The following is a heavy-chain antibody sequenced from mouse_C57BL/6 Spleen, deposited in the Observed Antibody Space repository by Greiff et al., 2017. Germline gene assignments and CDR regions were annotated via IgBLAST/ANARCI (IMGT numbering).Heavy chain of an antibody. CDR3: ARSGDYDRYFDY. CDR2: IYPGGGYT. D-gene: IGHD2-4*01. CDR1: GYTFTNYW. Sequence: VQLVESGAELVRPGTSVKMSCKASGYTFTNYWIGWAKQRPGHGLEWIGDIYPGGGYTNYNEKFKGKATLTADKSSSTAYMQFSSLTSEDSAIYYCARSGDYDRYFDYWGQGTTLTVSS. J-gene: IGHJ2*01. V-gene: IGHV1-63*01.